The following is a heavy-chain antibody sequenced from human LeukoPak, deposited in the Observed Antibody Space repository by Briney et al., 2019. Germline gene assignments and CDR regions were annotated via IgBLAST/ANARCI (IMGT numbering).Heavy chain of an antibody. CDR2: IIPFFGTG. V-gene: IGHV1-69*05. J-gene: IGHJ4*02. D-gene: IGHD6-13*01. CDR1: GGTFSSFP. Sequence: ASVKVSCKASGGTFSSFPITWVRQTPGQGLEWMGGIIPFFGTGNYAQKFQGRVTMTRDMSTSTVYMELSSLRSEDTAVYYCARDVVAPGIAAEEFDYWGQGTLVTVSS. CDR3: ARDVVAPGIAAEEFDY.